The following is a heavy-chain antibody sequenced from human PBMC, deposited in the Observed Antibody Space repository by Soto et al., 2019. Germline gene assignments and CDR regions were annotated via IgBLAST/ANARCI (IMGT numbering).Heavy chain of an antibody. V-gene: IGHV3-23*01. CDR1: GFNLRDQA. J-gene: IGHJ4*02. D-gene: IGHD3-10*01. Sequence: PGGSLRLSCTASGFNLRDQALSWVRQAPGGGLEWVSGISGMEDRTNYADFVKGRFFISKDRAKNTLNLQMNGLRDDDTAVYYCAKTYTGGWGQGTQVTVLL. CDR3: AKTYTGG. CDR2: ISGMEDRT.